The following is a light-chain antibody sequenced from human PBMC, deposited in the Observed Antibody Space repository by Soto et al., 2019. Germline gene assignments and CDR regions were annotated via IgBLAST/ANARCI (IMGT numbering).Light chain of an antibody. V-gene: IGKV1-33*01. CDR3: QHYDNLIFT. J-gene: IGKJ3*01. CDR2: DAS. Sequence: DIQMTQSPSSLSASIGDRVTITCQASHDISNYLNWYQQKPGKAPKLLIYDASNLETGVPSRFSGSGSGKDFTFTISSLQPEDIATYYCQHYDNLIFTFGPGTKVYMK. CDR1: HDISNY.